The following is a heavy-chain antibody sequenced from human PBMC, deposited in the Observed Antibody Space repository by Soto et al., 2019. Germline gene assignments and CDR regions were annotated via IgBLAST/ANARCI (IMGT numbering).Heavy chain of an antibody. Sequence: SVKVSCKASGGTFSSYAISWVRQAPGQGLEWMGGIIPIFGTANYAQKFQGRVTITADESTSTAYMELSSLRSEDTAVYYCARLNYYDSSGYVSWFDPWGQGTLVTAPQ. CDR1: GGTFSSYA. J-gene: IGHJ5*02. V-gene: IGHV1-69*13. CDR3: ARLNYYDSSGYVSWFDP. CDR2: IIPIFGTA. D-gene: IGHD3-22*01.